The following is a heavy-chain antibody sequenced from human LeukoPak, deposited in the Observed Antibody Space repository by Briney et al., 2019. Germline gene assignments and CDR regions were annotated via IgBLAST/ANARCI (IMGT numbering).Heavy chain of an antibody. CDR3: ARGRKLVGATRACRLDY. J-gene: IGHJ4*02. D-gene: IGHD1-26*01. CDR2: IYYSGST. Sequence: PSETLSLTCTVPGGSISSYYWSWIRQPPGKGLEWIGYIYYSGSTNYNPSLKSRVTISVDTSKNQFSLKLSSVTAADTAVYYCARGRKLVGATRACRLDYWGQGTLVTVSS. CDR1: GGSISSYY. V-gene: IGHV4-59*12.